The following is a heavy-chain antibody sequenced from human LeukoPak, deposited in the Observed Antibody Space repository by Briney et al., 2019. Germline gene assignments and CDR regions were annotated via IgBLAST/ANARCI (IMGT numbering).Heavy chain of an antibody. CDR3: AKSVAMVRSDYYYYGMDV. CDR1: GFTFSSYA. Sequence: GGSLRLFCAASGFTFSSYAMSWVRQAPGKGLEWVSAISGSGGSTYYADSVKGRFTISRDNSKNTLYLQMNSLRAEDTAVYYCAKSVAMVRSDYYYYGMDVWGQGTTVTVSS. D-gene: IGHD3-10*01. CDR2: ISGSGGST. V-gene: IGHV3-23*01. J-gene: IGHJ6*02.